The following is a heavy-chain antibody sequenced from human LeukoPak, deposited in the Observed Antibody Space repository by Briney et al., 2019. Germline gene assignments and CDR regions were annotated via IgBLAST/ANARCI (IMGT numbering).Heavy chain of an antibody. V-gene: IGHV3-21*01. CDR3: ARSMPFYYDSSGSFDY. CDR1: GFTFSSYS. Sequence: SGGSLRLSCAASGFTFSSYSMNWVRQAPGKGLEWVSSISSSSSYIYYADSVKGRFTISRDNAKNSLYLQMNSLRAEDTAVYYCARSMPFYYDSSGSFDYWGQGTLVTASS. D-gene: IGHD3-22*01. J-gene: IGHJ4*02. CDR2: ISSSSSYI.